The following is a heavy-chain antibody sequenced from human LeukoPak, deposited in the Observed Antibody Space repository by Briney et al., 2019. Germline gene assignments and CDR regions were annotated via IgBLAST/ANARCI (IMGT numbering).Heavy chain of an antibody. CDR2: IYHSGST. V-gene: IGHV4-30-2*01. CDR1: GGSISSGGYS. J-gene: IGHJ4*02. Sequence: SETLSLTCTVSGGSISSGGYSWSWIRQPPGKGLEWIGYIYHSGSTYYNPSLKSRVTISVDRSKNQFSLKLSSVTAADTAVYYCARESYGGSFDYWGQGTLVTVSS. D-gene: IGHD5-12*01. CDR3: ARESYGGSFDY.